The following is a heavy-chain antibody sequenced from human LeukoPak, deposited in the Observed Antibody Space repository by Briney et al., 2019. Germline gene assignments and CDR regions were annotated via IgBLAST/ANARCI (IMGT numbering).Heavy chain of an antibody. CDR1: GFTFSDYY. D-gene: IGHD4-17*01. V-gene: IGHV3-11*01. CDR2: ISSSGSTI. CDR3: ARARTVTTWESYFDY. J-gene: IGHJ4*02. Sequence: GGSLRLSCAASGFTFSDYYMSWIRQAPGKGLEWVSYISSSGSTIYYADSVKGRFTISRDNAKNSLYLQMNSLRAEDTAVNYCARARTVTTWESYFDYWGQGTLVTVSS.